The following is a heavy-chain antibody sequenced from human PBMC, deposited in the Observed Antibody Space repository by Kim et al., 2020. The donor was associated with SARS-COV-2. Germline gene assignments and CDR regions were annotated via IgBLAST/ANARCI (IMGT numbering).Heavy chain of an antibody. D-gene: IGHD6-19*01. CDR3: ARHEVAGTGVGWFDP. CDR1: GGSISSSSYY. Sequence: SETLSLTCTVSGGSISSSSYYWGWIRQPPGKGLEWIGSIYYSGSTYYNPSLKSRVTISVDTSKNQFSLKLSSVTAADTAVYYCARHEVAGTGVGWFDPWGQGTLVTVSS. J-gene: IGHJ5*02. CDR2: IYYSGST. V-gene: IGHV4-39*01.